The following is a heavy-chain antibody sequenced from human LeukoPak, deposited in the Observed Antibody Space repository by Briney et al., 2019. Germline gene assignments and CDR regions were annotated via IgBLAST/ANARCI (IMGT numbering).Heavy chain of an antibody. CDR2: ISRSTETT. D-gene: IGHD6-19*01. CDR1: GFSFSSFA. Sequence: GGSLRVSCAVSGFSFSSFALSWVRQAPGKGLEWVSSISRSTETTLYADSVKGRFTISRDNSKNTGFLQMNNLRAEDTAVYYCAKRAAVSGIVGPFDYWGQGTLVTVSS. CDR3: AKRAAVSGIVGPFDY. J-gene: IGHJ4*02. V-gene: IGHV3-23*01.